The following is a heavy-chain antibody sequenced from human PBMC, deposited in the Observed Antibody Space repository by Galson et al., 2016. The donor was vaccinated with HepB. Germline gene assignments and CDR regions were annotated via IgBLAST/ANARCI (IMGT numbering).Heavy chain of an antibody. CDR3: AKDRIGYYKPFDY. CDR1: GFTFSNYW. D-gene: IGHD3-22*01. V-gene: IGHV3-74*01. J-gene: IGHJ4*02. Sequence: SLRLSCAASGFTFSNYWMHWVRQVPGKGLVWVSRINTDETWQTYADSVRGRFTISRDNAKNTLYLHLNSLRAEDTAVYYCAKDRIGYYKPFDYWGQGSLVTGSS. CDR2: INTDETWQ.